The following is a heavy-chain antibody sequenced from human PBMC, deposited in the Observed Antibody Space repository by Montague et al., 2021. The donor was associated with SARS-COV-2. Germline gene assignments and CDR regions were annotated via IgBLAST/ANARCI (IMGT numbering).Heavy chain of an antibody. CDR3: ARDAGIAATGLNWFDP. J-gene: IGHJ5*02. V-gene: IGHV4-61*02. D-gene: IGHD6-13*01. CDR2: IYTSGST. CDR1: GGSISSGSYF. Sequence: TLSLTCTVSGGSISSGSYFWSWIRQPAGKGLEWIGRIYTSGSTNYNPSLKSRVTISVDTSKNQFSLKLSSVTAAATAVYYYARDAGIAATGLNWFDPWGQGALVTVSS.